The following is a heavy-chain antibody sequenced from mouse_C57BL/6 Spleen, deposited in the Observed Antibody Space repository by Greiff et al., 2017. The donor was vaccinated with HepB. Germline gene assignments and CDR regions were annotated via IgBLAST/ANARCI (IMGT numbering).Heavy chain of an antibody. V-gene: IGHV1-5*01. J-gene: IGHJ4*01. CDR1: GYTFTSYW. Sequence: VHVKQSGTVLARPGASVKMSCKTSGYTFTSYWMHWVKQRPGQGLEWIGAIYPGNSDTSSNQKFKGKAKLTAVTSASTAYMELSILTSEDSAVSYCTSSSYYAMDYWSQGTSVTVSS. CDR2: IYPGNSDT. D-gene: IGHD1-1*01. CDR3: TSSSYYAMDY.